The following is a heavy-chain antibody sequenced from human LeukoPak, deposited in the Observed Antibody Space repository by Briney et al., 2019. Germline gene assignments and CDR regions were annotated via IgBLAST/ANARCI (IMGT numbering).Heavy chain of an antibody. D-gene: IGHD4-17*01. CDR1: GGSFSGYY. CDR3: ARGAAVTTRFAYDY. Sequence: SETLSLTCAVYGGSFSGYYWSWIRQPPGKGLEWIGEINHSGNTNYNPSLKSRVTISVDTSKNQFSLKLSSVTAADTAVYYCARGAAVTTRFAYDYWGQGTLVTVSS. J-gene: IGHJ4*02. CDR2: INHSGNT. V-gene: IGHV4-34*01.